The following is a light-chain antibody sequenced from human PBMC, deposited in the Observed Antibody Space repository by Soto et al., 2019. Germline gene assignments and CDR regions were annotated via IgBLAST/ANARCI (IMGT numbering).Light chain of an antibody. CDR3: QQCGSAPLT. CDR1: QSVSSSY. V-gene: IGKV3-20*01. Sequence: EIVLTQSPGTLSLSPGERATLSCRASQSVSSSYLAWYQQKPGQAPSLLIYGASIRASGVPDRFSGSGSETDFTLTISRLEPEDFAVYYCQQCGSAPLTFGQGTKVEIK. CDR2: GAS. J-gene: IGKJ1*01.